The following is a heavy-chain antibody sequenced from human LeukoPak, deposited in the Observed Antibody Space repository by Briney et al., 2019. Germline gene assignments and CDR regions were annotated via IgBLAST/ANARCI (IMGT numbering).Heavy chain of an antibody. Sequence: SETLSLTCAVYGGSFSGYYWSWIRQPPGKGLEWIGEINHSGSTNYNPSLESRVTISVDTSKNQFSLKLSSVTAADAAVYYCARGLGRDEDYVWGSYRSPFDYWGQGTLVTVSS. V-gene: IGHV4-34*01. D-gene: IGHD3-16*02. CDR2: INHSGST. CDR3: ARGLGRDEDYVWGSYRSPFDY. CDR1: GGSFSGYY. J-gene: IGHJ4*02.